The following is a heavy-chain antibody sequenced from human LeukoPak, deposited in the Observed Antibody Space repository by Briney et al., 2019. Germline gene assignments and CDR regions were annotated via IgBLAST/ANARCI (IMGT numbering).Heavy chain of an antibody. Sequence: PGGSLRLSCGASGLSFSTYGMSWVRQAPGKGLEWVSGISGSGGNTHYADSVKGRFTISRDKSKNTLYLQMNSLRAEDTAMYYCAKEAMYYDNSGSNWFDPWGQGTLVIDSS. D-gene: IGHD3-22*01. CDR3: AKEAMYYDNSGSNWFDP. CDR2: ISGSGGNT. V-gene: IGHV3-23*01. J-gene: IGHJ5*02. CDR1: GLSFSTYG.